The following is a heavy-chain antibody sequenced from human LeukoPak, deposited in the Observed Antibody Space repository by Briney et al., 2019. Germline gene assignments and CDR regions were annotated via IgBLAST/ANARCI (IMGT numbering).Heavy chain of an antibody. Sequence: PSETLSLTCTVSGGSISSSNYYWGWLRQPPGTGLEWIGSIYYSGSTYYNPSLKSRLTISVHTPKNQFSLKLTSVTAADTAVYYCARAVVVTAMWIVYYFDYWGQGTLVTVSS. CDR1: GGSISSSNYY. CDR2: IYYSGST. D-gene: IGHD2-21*02. J-gene: IGHJ4*02. CDR3: ARAVVVTAMWIVYYFDY. V-gene: IGHV4-39*01.